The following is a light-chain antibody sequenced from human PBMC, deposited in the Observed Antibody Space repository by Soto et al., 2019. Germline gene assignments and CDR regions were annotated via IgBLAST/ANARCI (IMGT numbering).Light chain of an antibody. CDR1: SSDVGGYNY. CDR3: SSFAGNNNLV. V-gene: IGLV2-8*01. Sequence: QSVLTQPASVSGSPGQSITISCIGTSSDVGGYNYVSWYQQHPGKAPKLMISEVSKRPSGVPDRFSGSKSGNTASLTVSGLQAEDEADYYCSSFAGNNNLVFGGGTKLTVL. CDR2: EVS. J-gene: IGLJ2*01.